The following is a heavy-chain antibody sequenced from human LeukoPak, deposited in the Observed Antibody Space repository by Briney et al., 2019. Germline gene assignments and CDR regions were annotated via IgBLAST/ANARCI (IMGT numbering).Heavy chain of an antibody. Sequence: PGGSLILSCAASGVTDSSNYMSWVRQAQGKGLEGVSVIYSGGSTYYADSVKGGFTVSRDNSKNTLYLQMNSLRAEDTAVYYCAGDKAGSQGAFEIWGQGTMVTVSS. CDR3: AGDKAGSQGAFEI. J-gene: IGHJ3*02. CDR1: GVTDSSNY. CDR2: IYSGGST. D-gene: IGHD3-10*01. V-gene: IGHV3-53*01.